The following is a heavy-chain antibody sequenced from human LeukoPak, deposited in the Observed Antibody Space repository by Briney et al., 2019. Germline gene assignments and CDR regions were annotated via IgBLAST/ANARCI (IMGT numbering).Heavy chain of an antibody. J-gene: IGHJ6*03. CDR1: GFTFSSYG. CDR3: AKAGRGRAITMVRGVKGDYYYMDV. V-gene: IGHV3-23*01. Sequence: GGSLRLSCAASGFTFSSYGMSWVRQAPGKGLEWVSAISGSGGSTYYADSVKGRFTISRDNSKNTLYLQMNSLRAEDTAVYYCAKAGRGRAITMVRGVKGDYYYMDVWGKGTTVIISS. CDR2: ISGSGGST. D-gene: IGHD3-10*01.